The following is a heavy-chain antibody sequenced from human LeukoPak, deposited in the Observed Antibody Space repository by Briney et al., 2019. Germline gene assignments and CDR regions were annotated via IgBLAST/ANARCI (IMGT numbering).Heavy chain of an antibody. V-gene: IGHV3-30-3*01. D-gene: IGHD3-22*01. CDR1: GFTFTIYA. CDR2: VSYDGSNK. J-gene: IGHJ3*02. CDR3: ARDNRKYYYDSSGYYYEDAFDI. Sequence: GGSLRLSCAVSGFTFTIYAMHWVRQAPGKGLEWVAVVSYDGSNKDHADSVTSRFTISRDNSKNTLYLQMNRLRVEDTAVYYCARDNRKYYYDSSGYYYEDAFDIWGQGTMVTVSS.